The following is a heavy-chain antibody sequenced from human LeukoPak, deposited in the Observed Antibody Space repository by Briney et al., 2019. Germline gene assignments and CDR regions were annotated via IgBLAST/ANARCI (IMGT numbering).Heavy chain of an antibody. CDR3: ASLRERSYYARGFDY. D-gene: IGHD1-26*01. V-gene: IGHV4-38-2*02. CDR2: IYHSGSN. Sequence: SETLSLTCTVSGYSISSGYYWGWIRQPPGKGLEWIGSIYHSGSNYYNPSLKSRVTISVDTSKNQFSLKLRSVTAAGTAVYYCASLRERSYYARGFDYWGQGTLVTVSS. J-gene: IGHJ4*02. CDR1: GYSISSGYY.